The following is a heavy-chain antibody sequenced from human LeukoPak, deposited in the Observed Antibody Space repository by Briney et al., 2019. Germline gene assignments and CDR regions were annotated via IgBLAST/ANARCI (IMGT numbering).Heavy chain of an antibody. CDR3: AREWLGAFDI. D-gene: IGHD3-22*01. CDR2: ISSSGGST. V-gene: IGHV3-23*01. Sequence: PGGSLRLSCAASGFTFSSYAMSWVRQAPGKGLEWVSGISSSGGSTYYADSVKGRFTISRDNSKNTLYLQMNSLRAEDTAVYYCAREWLGAFDIWGQGTMVTVSS. CDR1: GFTFSSYA. J-gene: IGHJ3*02.